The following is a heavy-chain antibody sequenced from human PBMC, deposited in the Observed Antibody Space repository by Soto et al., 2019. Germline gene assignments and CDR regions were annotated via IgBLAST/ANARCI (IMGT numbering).Heavy chain of an antibody. J-gene: IGHJ4*02. Sequence: QVQLQESGPGLVKPSETLTLTCVVSGASISNGKWWSWVRQPPGKGLEWIGEISHSGSPNYNPPLRGRFTIEVDKSKNQFSLKFSVPAADTAMYYCTRDGDYGYSLAYWGQGTLVTVSS. V-gene: IGHV4-4*02. CDR1: GASISNGKW. D-gene: IGHD2-21*01. CDR3: TRDGDYGYSLAY. CDR2: ISHSGSP.